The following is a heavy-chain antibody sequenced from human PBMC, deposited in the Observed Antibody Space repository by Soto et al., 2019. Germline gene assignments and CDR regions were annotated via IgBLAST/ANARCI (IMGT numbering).Heavy chain of an antibody. V-gene: IGHV3-30*18. CDR3: AKGHVDTAMVFDY. Sequence: QVQLVESGGGVVQPGRSLRLSCAASGFTFSSYGMHWVRQAPGKGLEWVAVISYDGSNKYYADSVKGRFTISRDNSKNTLYLQMNSLRAEDTAVYYCAKGHVDTAMVFDYWGQGTLVTVSS. J-gene: IGHJ4*02. D-gene: IGHD5-18*01. CDR2: ISYDGSNK. CDR1: GFTFSSYG.